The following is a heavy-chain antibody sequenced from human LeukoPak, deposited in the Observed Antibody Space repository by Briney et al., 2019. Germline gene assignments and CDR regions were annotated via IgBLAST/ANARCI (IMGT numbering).Heavy chain of an antibody. Sequence: GGSLRLSCAASGFTFSSYEMNWVRQAPGKGLEWVSYISSSGSTIYYADSVKGRFTISRDNAKNSLYLQVNSLRAEDTAVYYCARETTYYYGSRTYNWFDPWGQGTLVTVSS. D-gene: IGHD3-10*01. CDR2: ISSSGSTI. CDR1: GFTFSSYE. V-gene: IGHV3-48*03. J-gene: IGHJ5*02. CDR3: ARETTYYYGSRTYNWFDP.